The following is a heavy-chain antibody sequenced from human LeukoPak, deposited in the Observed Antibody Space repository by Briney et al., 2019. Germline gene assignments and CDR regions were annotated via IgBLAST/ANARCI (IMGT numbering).Heavy chain of an antibody. CDR3: AIVAPSYYYDSSDYYYFDY. CDR1: GGSISSSSYY. D-gene: IGHD3-22*01. J-gene: IGHJ4*02. CDR2: IYYSGST. V-gene: IGHV4-39*01. Sequence: SETLSLTCTVSGGSISSSSYYWGWIRQPPGKGLEWIGSIYYSGSTYYNPSLKSRVTISVDTSRNQFSLKLSSVTAADTAVYYCAIVAPSYYYDSSDYYYFDYWGQGTLVTVSS.